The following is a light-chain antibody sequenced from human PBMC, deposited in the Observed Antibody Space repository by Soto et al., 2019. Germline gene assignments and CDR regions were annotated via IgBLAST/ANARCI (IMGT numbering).Light chain of an antibody. CDR3: QQRASWVT. CDR2: DAS. CDR1: QSFRGL. V-gene: IGKV3-11*01. J-gene: IGKJ5*01. Sequence: EVVLTQSPVTLSLSPGERATLSCRASQSFRGLLAWYQQKPGQAPRLLIYDASNRATGIPARFSGSGSETDFTLTISSLEPEDFAVYYCQQRASWVTFGQGTRLEIK.